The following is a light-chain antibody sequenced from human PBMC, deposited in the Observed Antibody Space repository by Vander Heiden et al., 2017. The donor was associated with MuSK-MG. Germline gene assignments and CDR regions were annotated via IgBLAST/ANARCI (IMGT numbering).Light chain of an antibody. Sequence: IVLTQSPATLSFSPGETATLSCRASQSVSSYLAWYQQKPGQAPRLLIYDASNRDTGIPARFSGSGSGADFTLTISSLEPEDFAVYYCQQRSYWPPYTFGQGTKLEIK. CDR2: DAS. CDR1: QSVSSY. CDR3: QQRSYWPPYT. J-gene: IGKJ2*01. V-gene: IGKV3-11*01.